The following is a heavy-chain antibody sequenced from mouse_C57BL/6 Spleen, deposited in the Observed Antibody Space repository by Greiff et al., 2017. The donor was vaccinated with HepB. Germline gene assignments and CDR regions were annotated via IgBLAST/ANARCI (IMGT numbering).Heavy chain of an antibody. CDR2: IYPGDGDT. CDR3: ARSITTVVAGEYFDY. Sequence: QVQLKESGPELVKPGASVKISCKASGYAFSSSWMNWVKQRPGKGLEWIGRIYPGDGDTNYNGKFKGKATLTADKSSSTAYMQLSSLTSEDSAVYFCARSITTVVAGEYFDYWGQGTTLTVSS. CDR1: GYAFSSSW. V-gene: IGHV1-82*01. J-gene: IGHJ2*01. D-gene: IGHD1-1*01.